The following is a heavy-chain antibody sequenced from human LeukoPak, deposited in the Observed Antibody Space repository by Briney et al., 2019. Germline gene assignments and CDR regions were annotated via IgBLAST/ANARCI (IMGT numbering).Heavy chain of an antibody. V-gene: IGHV4-34*01. CDR1: GGSFSGYY. CDR3: ATGIAARFFDY. J-gene: IGHJ4*02. Sequence: SETLSLTCAVYGGSFSGYYWSWIRQPPGKGLEWIGEINHSGSTNCNPSLKSRVTISVDTSKNQFSLKLSSVTAADTAVYYCATGIAARFFDYWGQGTLVTVSS. D-gene: IGHD6-6*01. CDR2: INHSGST.